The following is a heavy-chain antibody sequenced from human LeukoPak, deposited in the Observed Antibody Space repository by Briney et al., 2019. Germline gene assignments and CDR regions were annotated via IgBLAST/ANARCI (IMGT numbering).Heavy chain of an antibody. CDR3: ASDPAYDGPSGRDY. D-gene: IGHD5-12*01. V-gene: IGHV4-59*01. Sequence: SETLSLTCTVSDDSIIDYYRGWIRQPPGKGLEWIGYIHNSGTSTYNLSLKSRVTISADTSKNQFSLKLNSMTTADTAVYYCASDPAYDGPSGRDYWGQGTLVTVSS. J-gene: IGHJ4*02. CDR2: IHNSGTS. CDR1: DDSIIDYY.